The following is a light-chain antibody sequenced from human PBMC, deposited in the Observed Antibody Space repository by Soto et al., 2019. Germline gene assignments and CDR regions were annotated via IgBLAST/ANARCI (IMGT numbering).Light chain of an antibody. CDR1: QSVSSY. Sequence: EIVLTQFPATLSLSPGERATVSCGASQSVSSYLAWYQQKPGQAPRLLIYDVSTRATGIPARFSGSGSGTDFTLTITSLEPEDFAVYYCQQYNNWPPWTFGQGTKVDIK. J-gene: IGKJ1*01. CDR2: DVS. V-gene: IGKV3-11*01. CDR3: QQYNNWPPWT.